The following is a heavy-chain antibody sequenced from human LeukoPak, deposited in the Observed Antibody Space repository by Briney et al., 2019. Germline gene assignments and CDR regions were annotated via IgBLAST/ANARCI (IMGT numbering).Heavy chain of an antibody. CDR3: TSSNWGSDWYFDL. Sequence: PSETLSLTCAVYGGSFSGYYWSWIRQPPGKGLEWIGEINHSGSTNYNPSLKSRVTISVDTSKNQFSLKLSSVTAADTAVYYCTSSNWGSDWYFDLWGRGTLVTVSS. V-gene: IGHV4-34*01. J-gene: IGHJ2*01. D-gene: IGHD7-27*01. CDR2: INHSGST. CDR1: GGSFSGYY.